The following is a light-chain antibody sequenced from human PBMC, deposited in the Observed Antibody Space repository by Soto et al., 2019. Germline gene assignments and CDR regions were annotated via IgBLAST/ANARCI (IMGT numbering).Light chain of an antibody. J-gene: IGKJ3*01. CDR3: QKYSSVPV. Sequence: DIQMTQSPTSLSASVGDRVTITCRASQGIRNCVAGYQQKPGKAPKLLIYAASTLQPGVPSRFSGSGSGTDFTLTSNILQPEDVATYSCQKYSSVPVFGPGTKVEIK. CDR1: QGIRNC. V-gene: IGKV1-27*01. CDR2: AAS.